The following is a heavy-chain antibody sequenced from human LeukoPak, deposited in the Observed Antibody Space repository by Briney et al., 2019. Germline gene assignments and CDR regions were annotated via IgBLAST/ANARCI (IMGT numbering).Heavy chain of an antibody. CDR2: IWYDGSNK. D-gene: IGHD2-2*02. V-gene: IGHV3-33*01. CDR1: GFTFNNYG. J-gene: IGHJ4*02. CDR3: ATHRSSTSCYMY. Sequence: PGRSLRLSCAASGFTFNNYGMHWVRQAPGKGLEWVAVIWYDGSNKYYADSVKGRFTISRDNPKNTLYLQMNSLRAEDTAVYYCATHRSSTSCYMYWGQGTLVTVSS.